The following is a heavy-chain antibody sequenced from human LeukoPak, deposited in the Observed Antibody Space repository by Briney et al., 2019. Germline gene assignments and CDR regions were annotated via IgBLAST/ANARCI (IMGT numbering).Heavy chain of an antibody. CDR1: GYTFTGYY. CDR2: IDPNSGGT. V-gene: IGHV1-2*02. D-gene: IGHD2-2*01. Sequence: ASVKVSCKASGYTFTGYYMHWVRQAPGQGLEWMGWIDPNSGGTNYAQKFQGRVTMTRDTSISTAYMELSRLRSDDTAVYYCARDRHLIVVVPAAIDYWGQRTLVTVSS. CDR3: ARDRHLIVVVPAAIDY. J-gene: IGHJ4*02.